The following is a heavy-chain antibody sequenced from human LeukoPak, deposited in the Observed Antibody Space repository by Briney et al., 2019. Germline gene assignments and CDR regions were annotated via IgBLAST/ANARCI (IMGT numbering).Heavy chain of an antibody. J-gene: IGHJ4*02. CDR2: IYHSGST. Sequence: SETLSLTCAVSGYSISSGYYWGWIRQPPGKGLEWIGSIYHSGSTYYNPSLKSRVTISVDTSKNQFSLKLSSVTAADTAVYYCARTPAWDYYFDYWGQGTLVTVSS. V-gene: IGHV4-38-2*01. D-gene: IGHD1-26*01. CDR3: ARTPAWDYYFDY. CDR1: GYSISSGYY.